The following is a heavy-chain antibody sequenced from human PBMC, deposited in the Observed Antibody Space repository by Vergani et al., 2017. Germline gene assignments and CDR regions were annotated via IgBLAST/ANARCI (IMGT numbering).Heavy chain of an antibody. D-gene: IGHD3-3*01. J-gene: IGHJ4*02. CDR1: GFTFSSYW. CDR2: IKQDGSEK. V-gene: IGHV3-7*01. CDR3: ASARRNYDFWSGYPEEFDY. Sequence: EVQLVESGGGLVQPGGSLRLSCAASGFTFSSYWMSWVRQAPGKGLEWVANIKQDGSEKYYVDSVKGRFTISRDNAKNSLYLQMNSLRAEDTAVYYCASARRNYDFWSGYPEEFDYWGQGTLVTVSS.